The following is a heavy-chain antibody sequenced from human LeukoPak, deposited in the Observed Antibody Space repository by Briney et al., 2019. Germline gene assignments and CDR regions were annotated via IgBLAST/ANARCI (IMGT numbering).Heavy chain of an antibody. CDR2: FDPEDGET. J-gene: IGHJ4*02. CDR1: GYTLTELS. Sequence: EASVKVSCKVSGYTLTELSMHWVRQAPGKGLEWMGGFDPEDGETIYAQKFQGRVTMTEDTSTDTAYMELSSLRSEDTAVYYCARTVRINYYDSSGYFDYWGQGTLVTVSS. CDR3: ARTVRINYYDSSGYFDY. V-gene: IGHV1-24*01. D-gene: IGHD3-22*01.